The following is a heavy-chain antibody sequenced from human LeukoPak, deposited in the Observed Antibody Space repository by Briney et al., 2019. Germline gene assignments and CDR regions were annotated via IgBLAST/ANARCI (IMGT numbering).Heavy chain of an antibody. J-gene: IGHJ4*02. V-gene: IGHV3-30-3*02. CDR1: GFTFNSYA. Sequence: GGSLRLSCAASGFTFNSYAMPWVRQAPGKGLEWVTVISSDGSNNYYTDSVKGRFTISRDNSKNTLYLQMNSLRAGDTAVYYCAKWTVGRGSTSFSLDYWGQGTLVTVSS. CDR3: AKWTVGRGSTSFSLDY. CDR2: ISSDGSNN. D-gene: IGHD2-2*01.